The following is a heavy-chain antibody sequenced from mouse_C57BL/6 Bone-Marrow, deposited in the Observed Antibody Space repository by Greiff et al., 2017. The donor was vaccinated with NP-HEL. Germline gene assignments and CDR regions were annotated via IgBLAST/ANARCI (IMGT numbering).Heavy chain of an antibody. J-gene: IGHJ2*01. D-gene: IGHD1-1*01. Sequence: QVTLKESGPGILQPSQTLSLTCSFSGFSLSTFGMGVGWIRQPSGKGLEWLAHIWWDDDKYYNPALKSRLTISKDTSKNQVFLKIANVDTADTATYYCARMVCYYGSSRGYYFDYWGQGTTLTVSS. CDR3: ARMVCYYGSSRGYYFDY. CDR2: IWWDDDK. CDR1: GFSLSTFGMG. V-gene: IGHV8-8*01.